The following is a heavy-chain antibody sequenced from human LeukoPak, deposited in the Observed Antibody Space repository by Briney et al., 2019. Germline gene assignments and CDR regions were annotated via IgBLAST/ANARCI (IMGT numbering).Heavy chain of an antibody. J-gene: IGHJ4*02. Sequence: SGTLSLTCAVYGGSFSGYYWSWIRQPPGKGLEWIGEIIHSGSTNYNPSLKNPVTISVDTSNNQFSLKLSSVTAADTAVYYCAREGGYSYGPTYYFDYWGQGTLVTVSS. CDR2: IIHSGST. V-gene: IGHV4-34*12. CDR3: AREGGYSYGPTYYFDY. D-gene: IGHD5-18*01. CDR1: GGSFSGYY.